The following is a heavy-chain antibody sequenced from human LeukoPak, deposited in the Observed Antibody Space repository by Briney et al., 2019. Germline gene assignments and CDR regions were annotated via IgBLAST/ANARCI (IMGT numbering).Heavy chain of an antibody. CDR2: INHSGST. CDR1: GGSFSGYY. J-gene: IGHJ3*02. CDR3: ARKGIAAARNAFDI. D-gene: IGHD6-13*01. V-gene: IGHV4-34*01. Sequence: SETLSLTCAVYGGSFSGYYWSWIRQPPGKGLEWIGEINHSGSTNYNPSLKSRVTISVDTSKNQFSLKLSSVTAADTAVYYCARKGIAAARNAFDIWGQGTMVTVSS.